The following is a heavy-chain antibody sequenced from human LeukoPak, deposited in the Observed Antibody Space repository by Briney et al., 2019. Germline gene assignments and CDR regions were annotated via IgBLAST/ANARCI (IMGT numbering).Heavy chain of an antibody. CDR1: GGTFSSYA. J-gene: IGHJ4*02. CDR3: ARGIAPGGTAPSYYFDY. CDR2: IIPIFGTA. V-gene: IGHV1-69*06. Sequence: SVKVSCKASGGTFSSYAISWVRQAPGQGLEWMGGIIPIFGTANYAQKFQGRVTITADKSTSTAYMELSSLRSEDTAVYYCARGIAPGGTAPSYYFDYWGQGTLVTVSS. D-gene: IGHD4-23*01.